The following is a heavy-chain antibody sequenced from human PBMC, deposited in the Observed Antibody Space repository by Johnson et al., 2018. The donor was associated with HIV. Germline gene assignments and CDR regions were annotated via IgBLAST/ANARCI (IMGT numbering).Heavy chain of an antibody. D-gene: IGHD5-18*01. CDR2: ISYDGSNK. Sequence: VQLVESGGGVVQPGRSLSLSCAASGFTFSSYAMYWVRQAPGKGLEWVAFISYDGSNKYYADSVKGRFTISRDNSKNTLYLQMNSLRAEDTAVYYCAKVGGYSYGESWGQGTMVTVSS. J-gene: IGHJ3*01. V-gene: IGHV3-30-3*01. CDR1: GFTFSSYA. CDR3: AKVGGYSYGES.